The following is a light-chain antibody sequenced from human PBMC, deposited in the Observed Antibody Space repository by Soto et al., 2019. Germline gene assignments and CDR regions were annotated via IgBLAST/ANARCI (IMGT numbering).Light chain of an antibody. CDR3: SSYSSSSAIDVI. J-gene: IGLJ2*01. CDR1: NRDVGGYNY. CDR2: EVT. Sequence: QAVVAQPASVSGSPGQSITISCAGTNRDVGGYNYVSWYQQYPGKAPKLIIYEVTYRPSGVSNRFSGSKSGNTASLTISGLQAEDDADYYCSSYSSSSAIDVIFGGGTKVTVL. V-gene: IGLV2-14*01.